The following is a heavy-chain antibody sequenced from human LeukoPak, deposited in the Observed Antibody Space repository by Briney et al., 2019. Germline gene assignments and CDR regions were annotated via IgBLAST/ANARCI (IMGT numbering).Heavy chain of an antibody. V-gene: IGHV3-49*04. CDR3: TRGDPHDYYYYGMDV. J-gene: IGHJ6*04. Sequence: GGSLRLSCTASGFTFGDYAMSWVRQAPGKGLEWVGFIRSKAYGGTTEYAASVKGRFTISRDDSKSIAYLQMNSLKTEDTAVYYCTRGDPHDYYYYGMDVWGKGTTVTVSS. CDR2: IRSKAYGGTT. CDR1: GFTFGDYA.